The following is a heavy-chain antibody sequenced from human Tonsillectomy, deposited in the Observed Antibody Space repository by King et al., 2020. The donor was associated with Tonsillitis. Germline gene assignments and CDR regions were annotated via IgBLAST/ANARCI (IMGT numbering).Heavy chain of an antibody. Sequence: VQLVESRGGLVQPGGSLRLSCAASGFTFSSYSMNWVRQAPGKGLEWVSYISSSSSTIYYADSVKGRFTISRDNAKNSLYLQMNSLRAEDTAVYYCARDVDYWGQGTLVTVSS. V-gene: IGHV3-48*01. CDR1: GFTFSSYS. CDR3: ARDVDY. J-gene: IGHJ4*02. CDR2: ISSSSSTI.